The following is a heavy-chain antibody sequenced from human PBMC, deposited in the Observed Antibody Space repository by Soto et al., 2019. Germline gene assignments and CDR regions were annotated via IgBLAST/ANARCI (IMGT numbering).Heavy chain of an antibody. CDR2: ILPMVDIT. J-gene: IGHJ3*02. D-gene: IGHD2-2*01. CDR1: GYSFSNFA. Sequence: ASVKVSCKASGYSFSNFAMHWVRQAPGQRLEWMGWILPMVDITNSAQSFQGRLTMTADKSTSTGYLELSSLRFEDTALYYCTLGSWSAETFDIWGRGTMVTVSS. CDR3: TLGSWSAETFDI. V-gene: IGHV1-69*10.